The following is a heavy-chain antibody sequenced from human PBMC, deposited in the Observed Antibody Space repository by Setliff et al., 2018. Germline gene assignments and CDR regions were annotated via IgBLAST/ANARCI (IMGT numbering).Heavy chain of an antibody. CDR2: IYTSGST. D-gene: IGHD3-22*01. V-gene: IGHV4-61*09. CDR1: GGSISSGSYY. Sequence: SETLSLTCTVSGGSISSGSYYWSWIRQPAGKGLEWIGHIYTSGSTNYNPSLKSRVTISVDTSKNQFSLKLSSVTAADTAVYYCARGGYYYDSSGRNIDAFDIWGQGTMVTVSS. CDR3: ARGGYYYDSSGRNIDAFDI. J-gene: IGHJ3*02.